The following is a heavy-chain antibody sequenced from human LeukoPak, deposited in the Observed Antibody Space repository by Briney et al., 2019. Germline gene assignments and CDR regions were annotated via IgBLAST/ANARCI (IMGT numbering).Heavy chain of an antibody. Sequence: GGSLRLSCAASGFTFSSYGMHWVRQAPGKGLEWVAVISYDGSNKYYADSVKGRFTISRDNSKNTLYLQMNSLRAEDTAVYYCAKSDYSNYWYFDFWGRGTLVTVSS. V-gene: IGHV3-30*18. CDR3: AKSDYSNYWYFDF. CDR1: GFTFSSYG. CDR2: ISYDGSNK. J-gene: IGHJ2*01. D-gene: IGHD4-11*01.